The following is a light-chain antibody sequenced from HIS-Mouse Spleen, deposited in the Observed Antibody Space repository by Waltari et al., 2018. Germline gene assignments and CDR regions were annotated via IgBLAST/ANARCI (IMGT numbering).Light chain of an antibody. J-gene: IGLJ3*02. CDR2: RNN. V-gene: IGLV1-47*01. CDR3: AAWDDSLSGPV. CDR1: SHNIGSNY. Sequence: QSVLTQPPSASGTPGQRVTIPCSGSSHNIGSNYVTWYQQLPGTAPKLLIYRNNQRPSGVPDRFSGSKSGTSASLAISGLRSEDEADYYCAAWDDSLSGPVFGGGTKLTVL.